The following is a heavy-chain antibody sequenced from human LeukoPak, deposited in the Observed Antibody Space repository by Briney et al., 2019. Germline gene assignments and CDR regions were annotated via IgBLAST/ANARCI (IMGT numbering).Heavy chain of an antibody. Sequence: GGALRLSCVASGFILSTSEMNWVRQAPGKGLEWVSGISWNSGNIAYADSVKGRFTISRDNAKNSLYLQMNSVRPEDMALYYCARERLVRGVIMGDDAFDIWGQGTLVTVSS. CDR2: ISWNSGNI. J-gene: IGHJ3*02. CDR3: ARERLVRGVIMGDDAFDI. CDR1: GFILSTSE. V-gene: IGHV3-9*03. D-gene: IGHD3-10*01.